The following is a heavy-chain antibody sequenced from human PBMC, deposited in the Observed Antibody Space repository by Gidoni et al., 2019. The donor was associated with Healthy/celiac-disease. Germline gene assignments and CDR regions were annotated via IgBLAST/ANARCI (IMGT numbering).Heavy chain of an antibody. Sequence: QVQLVQSGAEVKKPGASVKVSCKASGYTFTSYYLHWVRQAPGQGLEWMGIINPSGGSTSYAQKFQGRVTMTRDTSTSTVYMELSSLRSEDTAVYYCARGHYYYDSSGYYGYYFDYWGQGTLVTVSS. V-gene: IGHV1-46*01. J-gene: IGHJ4*02. CDR3: ARGHYYYDSSGYYGYYFDY. CDR2: INPSGGST. D-gene: IGHD3-22*01. CDR1: GYTFTSYY.